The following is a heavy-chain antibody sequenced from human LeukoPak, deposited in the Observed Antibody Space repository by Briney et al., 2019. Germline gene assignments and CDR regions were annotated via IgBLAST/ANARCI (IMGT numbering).Heavy chain of an antibody. CDR2: IYHSGST. CDR1: GYSISSGYY. Sequence: SETLSLTCAVSGYSISSGYYWGWIRQPPGKGLEWIGSIYHSGSTYYNPSLKSRVTISVDTSKNQFSLKLSSVTAADTAVYYCARISAAFDIWSQGTMVTVSS. J-gene: IGHJ3*02. CDR3: ARISAAFDI. V-gene: IGHV4-38-2*01. D-gene: IGHD2-15*01.